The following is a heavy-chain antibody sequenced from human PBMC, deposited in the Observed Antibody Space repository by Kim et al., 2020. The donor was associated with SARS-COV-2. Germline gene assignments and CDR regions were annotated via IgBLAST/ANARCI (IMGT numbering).Heavy chain of an antibody. CDR2: INPNSGGT. Sequence: ASVKVSCKASGYTFTGYYMHWVRQAPGQGLEWMGWINPNSGGTNYAQKFQGRVTMTRDTSISTAYMELSRLRSDDTAVYYCARAGLVRGVIINQGTEEDAFDIWGQGTMVTVSS. D-gene: IGHD3-10*01. V-gene: IGHV1-2*02. CDR1: GYTFTGYY. CDR3: ARAGLVRGVIINQGTEEDAFDI. J-gene: IGHJ3*02.